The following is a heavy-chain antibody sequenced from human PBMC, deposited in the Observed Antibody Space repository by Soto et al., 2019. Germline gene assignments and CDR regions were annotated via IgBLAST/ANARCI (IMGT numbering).Heavy chain of an antibody. Sequence: GGSLRLSCAASGFTFSSYGMHWVRQAPGKGLEWVAVIWYDGSNKYYADSVKGRFTISRDNSKNTLYLQMNSLRAEDTAVYYCASSGGSSNNHDAFDIWGQGTMVTVSS. CDR1: GFTFSSYG. D-gene: IGHD2-15*01. J-gene: IGHJ3*02. V-gene: IGHV3-33*01. CDR2: IWYDGSNK. CDR3: ASSGGSSNNHDAFDI.